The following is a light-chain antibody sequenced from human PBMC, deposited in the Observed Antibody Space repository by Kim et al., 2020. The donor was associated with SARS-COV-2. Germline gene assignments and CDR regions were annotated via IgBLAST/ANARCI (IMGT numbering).Light chain of an antibody. V-gene: IGKV3-20*01. CDR1: QSVSSNY. CDR2: GAS. J-gene: IGKJ4*01. CDR3: QQYANSPLT. Sequence: ETVLTQSPGTLSLSPGERATLSCRASQSVSSNYLAWYQQNPGQAPRLLIYGASSRATGIPDRFSGSGSGTDFTLTISRLEPEDFAVYYCQQYANSPLTFGGGTKLEI.